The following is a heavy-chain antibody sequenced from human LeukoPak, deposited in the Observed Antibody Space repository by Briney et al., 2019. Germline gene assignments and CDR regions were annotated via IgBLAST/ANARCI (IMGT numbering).Heavy chain of an antibody. Sequence: ASVKVSCKASGGTFSSYVINWVRQATGQGLEWMGWMNPNSGNTGYAQKFQGRVTMTRNTSISTAYMELSSLRSEDTAVYYCARGPNEGGFDYWGQGTLVTVSS. V-gene: IGHV1-8*02. CDR2: MNPNSGNT. CDR1: GGTFSSYV. CDR3: ARGPNEGGFDY. J-gene: IGHJ4*02.